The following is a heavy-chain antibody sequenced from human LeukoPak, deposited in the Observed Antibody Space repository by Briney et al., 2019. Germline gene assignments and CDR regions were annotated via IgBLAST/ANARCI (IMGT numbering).Heavy chain of an antibody. D-gene: IGHD5-24*01. Sequence: SETLSLTCAVYGGSFSGYYWSWVRQPPGKGLEWVGEINHSGSTNYNPSLKSRVTISVGTSKIQFSLKLSSVTAADTAVYYCARGLESRDGYNWGRAFDIWGQGTMVTVSS. J-gene: IGHJ3*02. CDR2: INHSGST. CDR3: ARGLESRDGYNWGRAFDI. CDR1: GGSFSGYY. V-gene: IGHV4-34*01.